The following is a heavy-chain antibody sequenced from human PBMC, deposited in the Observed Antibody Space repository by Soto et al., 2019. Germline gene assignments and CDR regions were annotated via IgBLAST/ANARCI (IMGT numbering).Heavy chain of an antibody. D-gene: IGHD4-17*01. J-gene: IGHJ6*02. V-gene: IGHV5-10-1*01. CDR3: ATFPPYGVYP. CDR2: IDPSDSYT. Sequence: PGESLKISCKGSGYSFTSYWISWVRQMPGKGLEWMGRIDPSDSYTNCSPSFQGHVTISADKSISTAYLQWSSLKASDTAMYYCATFPPYGVYPWGQGTTVTVSS. CDR1: GYSFTSYW.